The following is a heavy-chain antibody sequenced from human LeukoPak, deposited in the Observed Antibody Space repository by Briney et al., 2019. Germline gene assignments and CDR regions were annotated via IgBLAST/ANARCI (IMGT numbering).Heavy chain of an antibody. V-gene: IGHV4-59*08. CDR1: DGSSSSSS. J-gene: IGHJ5*02. CDR2: IYYSGST. CDR3: ARRQQTGGDNGLHNWFDP. D-gene: IGHD2-21*01. Sequence: SETLSLTCTVSDGSSSSSSWNWIRQPPEKGLEWIGYIYYSGSTKYNLSLESRVTISVDTSKNQISLKLRSVTAADTAIYYCARRQQTGGDNGLHNWFDPWGQGTLVTVSS.